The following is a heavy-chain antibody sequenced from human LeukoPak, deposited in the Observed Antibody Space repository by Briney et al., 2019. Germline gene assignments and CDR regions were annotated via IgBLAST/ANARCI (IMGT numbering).Heavy chain of an antibody. CDR3: ARRPQGYGGSVDY. D-gene: IGHD4-23*01. Sequence: GESLKISYKGSGYSFSNHWIGWVRQMPGKGLEWMGIIYPGDSDTRYSPSFQGQVTISADKSINTAYLQWSSLKASDTAMYYCARRPQGYGGSVDYWGQGTLVTVSS. CDR2: IYPGDSDT. V-gene: IGHV5-51*01. CDR1: GYSFSNHW. J-gene: IGHJ4*02.